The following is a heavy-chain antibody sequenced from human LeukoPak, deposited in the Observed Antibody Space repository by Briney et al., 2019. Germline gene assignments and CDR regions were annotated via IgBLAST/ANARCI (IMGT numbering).Heavy chain of an antibody. CDR1: GGSISSSSYY. V-gene: IGHV4-39*01. CDR3: VSAYCSGGSCYFPFDY. J-gene: IGHJ4*02. CDR2: IYYSGST. Sequence: SETLSLTCTVSGGSISSSSYYWGWIRQPPGKGLEWIGSIYYSGSTYYNPSLKGRVTISVDTSMNQFSLKLSSVTAADTAVYYCVSAYCSGGSCYFPFDYWGQGTLVTVSS. D-gene: IGHD2-15*01.